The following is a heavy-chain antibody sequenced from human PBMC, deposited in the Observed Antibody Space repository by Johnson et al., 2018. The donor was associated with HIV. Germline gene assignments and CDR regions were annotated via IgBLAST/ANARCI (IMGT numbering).Heavy chain of an antibody. CDR3: AKGSDSSGFGAFDI. D-gene: IGHD3-22*01. Sequence: VQLVESGGGVVQPGRSLRLSCAASGFTFSSYGMHWVRQAPGKGLEWAAVISYDGSDKYYADSVKGRFTISRDNSKNTLYLQMNSLRAEDTAVYYCAKGSDSSGFGAFDIWGQGTMVTVSS. CDR1: GFTFSSYG. J-gene: IGHJ3*02. CDR2: ISYDGSDK. V-gene: IGHV3-30*18.